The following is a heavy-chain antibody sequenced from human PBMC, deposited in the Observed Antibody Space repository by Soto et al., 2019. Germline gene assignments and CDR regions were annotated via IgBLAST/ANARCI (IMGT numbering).Heavy chain of an antibody. D-gene: IGHD1-1*01. CDR2: IYHSGST. J-gene: IGHJ6*02. CDR3: ARGDLEADYYYGMDV. CDR1: GGSINSGGYS. Sequence: SETLSLTCAVSGGSINSGGYSWCWIRQPPGKGLEWIGYIYHSGSTYYNPSLKSRVTISVDRSKNQFSLKLSSVTAADTAVYYCARGDLEADYYYGMDVWGQGTTVTVSS. V-gene: IGHV4-30-2*01.